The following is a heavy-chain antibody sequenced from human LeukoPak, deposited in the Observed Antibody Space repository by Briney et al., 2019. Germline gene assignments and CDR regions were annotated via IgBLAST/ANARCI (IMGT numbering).Heavy chain of an antibody. D-gene: IGHD2-2*02. J-gene: IGHJ4*02. V-gene: IGHV1-2*02. CDR2: INPNSGGT. CDR3: ARGYCSSTSCYKGGFDY. Sequence: ASVKVSCKASGYTFTGYYMHWVRQAPGQGLEWMGWINPNSGGTNYAQKFQGRVTMTRDTSISTAYMELSRLRSDDTAVYYCARGYCSSTSCYKGGFDYWGQGTLVTVSS. CDR1: GYTFTGYY.